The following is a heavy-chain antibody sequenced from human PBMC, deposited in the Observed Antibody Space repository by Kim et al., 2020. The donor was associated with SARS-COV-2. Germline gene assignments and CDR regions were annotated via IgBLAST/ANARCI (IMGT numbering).Heavy chain of an antibody. Sequence: SETLSLTCSVSGGSLDRGNYYWGWVRQAPGEALEFITYIHYTGTTTYNPSLKSRVAISLDMSKNQFSLDLSSMTPADTAVYYCVRDGGSTAPNAFDVWGQGTMVTVSS. CDR1: GGSLDRGNYY. CDR2: IHYTGTT. CDR3: VRDGGSTAPNAFDV. D-gene: IGHD3-16*01. J-gene: IGHJ3*01. V-gene: IGHV4-61*01.